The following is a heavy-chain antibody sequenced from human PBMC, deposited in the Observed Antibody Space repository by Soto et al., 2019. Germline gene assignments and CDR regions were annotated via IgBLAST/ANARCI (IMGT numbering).Heavy chain of an antibody. CDR2: IYYSGST. D-gene: IGHD6-13*01. CDR1: GGSFSGYY. J-gene: IGHJ6*02. V-gene: IGHV4-59*01. Sequence: SETLSLTCAVYGGSFSGYYWSWIRQPPGKGLEWIGYIYYSGSTNYNPSLKSRVTISVDTSKNQFSLKLSSVTAADTAVYYCARADGIAAAGTNYYYGMDVWGQGTTVTVSS. CDR3: ARADGIAAAGTNYYYGMDV.